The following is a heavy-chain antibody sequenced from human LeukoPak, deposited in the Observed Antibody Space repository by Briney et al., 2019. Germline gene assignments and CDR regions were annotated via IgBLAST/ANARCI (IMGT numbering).Heavy chain of an antibody. CDR3: AKDDRLLRFLH. V-gene: IGHV3-23*01. CDR1: GFSFSSTW. CDR2: IIGSGGTT. Sequence: PGGSLRLSCAASGFSFSSTWMHWFRHVPGKGLEWVSGIIGSGGTTYYADSVKGRFTISRDNSKNTVYLQINNLRDEDTAVYYCAKDDRLLRFLHWGQGTLVTVSS. J-gene: IGHJ4*02. D-gene: IGHD3-16*01.